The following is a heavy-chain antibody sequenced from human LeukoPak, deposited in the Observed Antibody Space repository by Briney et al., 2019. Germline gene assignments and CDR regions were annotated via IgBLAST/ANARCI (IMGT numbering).Heavy chain of an antibody. CDR2: ISYDGSNK. CDR1: GFTFSSYA. Sequence: GGSLRLSCAASGFTFSSYAMHWVRRAPGKGLEWVAVISYDGSNKYYADSVKGRFTISRDNSKNTLYLQMNSLRAEDTAVYYCARMRDGYKIFDYWGQGTLVTVSS. D-gene: IGHD5-24*01. CDR3: ARMRDGYKIFDY. V-gene: IGHV3-30-3*01. J-gene: IGHJ4*02.